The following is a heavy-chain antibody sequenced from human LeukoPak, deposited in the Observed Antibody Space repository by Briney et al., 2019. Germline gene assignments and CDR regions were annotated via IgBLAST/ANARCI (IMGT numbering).Heavy chain of an antibody. CDR2: IYHSGST. V-gene: IGHV4-59*04. Sequence: SETLSLTCTVSGGSISSYYWSWIRQPPGKGLEWIGYIYHSGSTYYNPSLKSRVTISVDRSKNQFSLKLSSVTAADTAVYYCAAQDGNFWSGYKGVDYWGQGTLVTVSS. CDR3: AAQDGNFWSGYKGVDY. D-gene: IGHD3-3*01. CDR1: GGSISSYY. J-gene: IGHJ4*02.